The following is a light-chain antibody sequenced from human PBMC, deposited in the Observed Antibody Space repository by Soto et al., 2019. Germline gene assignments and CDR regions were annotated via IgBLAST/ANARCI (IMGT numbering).Light chain of an antibody. CDR3: QQFSSYPLT. V-gene: IGKV3-20*01. CDR2: DAS. J-gene: IGKJ4*01. CDR1: QTVRNNY. Sequence: EFVLTHSPCTLALSPGERATLSGKATQTVRNNYLAWYQQKPGQAPRLLIYDASSRATGIPDRFSGGGSGTDFTLTISRLEPEDFAVYYCQQFSSYPLTFGGGTKVDIK.